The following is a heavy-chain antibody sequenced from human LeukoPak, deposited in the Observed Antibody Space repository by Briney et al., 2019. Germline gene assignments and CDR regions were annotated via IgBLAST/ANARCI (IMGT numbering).Heavy chain of an antibody. CDR2: IYYSGST. D-gene: IGHD3-10*01. V-gene: IGHV4-59*08. CDR1: GGSFSGYY. Sequence: SETLSLTCAVYGGSFSGYYWSWIRQPPGKGLEWIGYIYYSGSTNYNPSLKSRVTISVDTSKNQFSLKLSSVTAADTAVYYCARQVRKVRGVIQNWFDPWGQGTLVTVSS. CDR3: ARQVRKVRGVIQNWFDP. J-gene: IGHJ5*02.